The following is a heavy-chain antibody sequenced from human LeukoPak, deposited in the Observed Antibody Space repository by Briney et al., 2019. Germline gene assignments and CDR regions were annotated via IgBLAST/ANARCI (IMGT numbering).Heavy chain of an antibody. V-gene: IGHV3-30*02. Sequence: PGGSLRLSCAASGFTFSSYGMHWVRQAPGKGLEWVAFIRYDGSNKYYADSVKGRFTISRDNSKNTLYLQMNSLRAEDTAVYYCAKDPDGSGSYYKWPYYMDVWGKGTTVTVSS. CDR2: IRYDGSNK. J-gene: IGHJ6*03. D-gene: IGHD3-10*01. CDR3: AKDPDGSGSYYKWPYYMDV. CDR1: GFTFSSYG.